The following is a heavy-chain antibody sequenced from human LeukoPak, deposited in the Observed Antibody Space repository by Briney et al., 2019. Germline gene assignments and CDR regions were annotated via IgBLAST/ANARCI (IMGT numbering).Heavy chain of an antibody. J-gene: IGHJ4*02. V-gene: IGHV1-69*05. CDR3: ATYPSTEDYYDSSGYNY. CDR2: IIPIFGTA. Sequence: ASVKVSCKASGGTFNSYAISWVRQAPGQGLEWMGGIIPIFGTANYAQKFQGRVTITTDESTSTAYMELSSLRSEDTAVYYCATYPSTEDYYDSSGYNYWGQGTLVTVSS. D-gene: IGHD3-22*01. CDR1: GGTFNSYA.